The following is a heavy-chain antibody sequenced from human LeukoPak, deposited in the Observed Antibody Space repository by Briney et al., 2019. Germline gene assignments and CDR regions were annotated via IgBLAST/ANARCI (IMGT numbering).Heavy chain of an antibody. Sequence: GGSLRLSCAASGFTFSNYWMSWVRQAPGKGLEWVANIKQDGSEKYYVDSVKGRFTISRDNAKNSLYLQMNSLRAEDTAVYYCARERVAGISSDAFDIWGQGTMVTVSS. CDR3: ARERVAGISSDAFDI. D-gene: IGHD6-19*01. V-gene: IGHV3-7*01. CDR2: IKQDGSEK. J-gene: IGHJ3*02. CDR1: GFTFSNYW.